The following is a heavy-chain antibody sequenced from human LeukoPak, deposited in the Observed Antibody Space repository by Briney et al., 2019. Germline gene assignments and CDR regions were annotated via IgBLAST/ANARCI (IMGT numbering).Heavy chain of an antibody. Sequence: GGSLRLSCAASGFTFSRYSMNWVRQAPGKGLEWVSYISSSGSTIYYADSVKGRFTISRDNAKNSLYLQMNSLRAEDTAVYYCARDYYDNSAYPDAFDIWGQGTMVTVSS. CDR3: ARDYYDNSAYPDAFDI. CDR2: ISSSGSTI. J-gene: IGHJ3*02. V-gene: IGHV3-48*04. CDR1: GFTFSRYS. D-gene: IGHD3-22*01.